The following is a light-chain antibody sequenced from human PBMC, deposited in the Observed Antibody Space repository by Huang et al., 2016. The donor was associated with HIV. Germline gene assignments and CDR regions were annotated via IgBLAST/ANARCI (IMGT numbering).Light chain of an antibody. CDR2: DAS. Sequence: TMMTQSPATLSLSPGQGATLSCRASQSVSTNLAWYQQKPGQAPRLLIYDASTMATGISARFRGSGSGTEFTLTISSLQSEDFAVYFCHQYSDWPITFGPGTTVDLK. CDR1: QSVSTN. V-gene: IGKV3-15*01. J-gene: IGKJ3*01. CDR3: HQYSDWPIT.